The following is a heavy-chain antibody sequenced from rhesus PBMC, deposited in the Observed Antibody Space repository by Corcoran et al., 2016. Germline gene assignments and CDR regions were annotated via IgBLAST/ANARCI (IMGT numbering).Heavy chain of an antibody. D-gene: IGHD4-23*01. Sequence: QVQLQESGPGLVKPSETLSLTCAVSGGSVSSSDWWSWIRQPPGKGLRWIGYISGSRGSTYYHPSLKSRVTISTDPSKNQFSLKLSSVTAADTAVYYCARGGTVTFFDYWGQGVLVTVSS. CDR2: ISGSRGST. J-gene: IGHJ4*01. CDR1: GGSVSSSDW. CDR3: ARGGTVTFFDY. V-gene: IGHV4-65*01.